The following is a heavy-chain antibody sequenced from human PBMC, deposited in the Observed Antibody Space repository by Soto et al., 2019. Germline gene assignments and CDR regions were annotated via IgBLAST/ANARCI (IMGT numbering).Heavy chain of an antibody. CDR2: ISWNSGSI. D-gene: IGHD3-9*01. V-gene: IGHV3-9*01. J-gene: IGHJ4*02. CDR3: AKDIYYDILLRASALDY. Sequence: EVQLVESGGGLVQPGRSLRLSCAASGFTFDDYAMHWVRQAPGKGLEWVSGISWNSGSIGYADSVKGRFTISRDNAKNSLYLQMNSLRAEDTALYYCAKDIYYDILLRASALDYWGQGTLVTVSS. CDR1: GFTFDDYA.